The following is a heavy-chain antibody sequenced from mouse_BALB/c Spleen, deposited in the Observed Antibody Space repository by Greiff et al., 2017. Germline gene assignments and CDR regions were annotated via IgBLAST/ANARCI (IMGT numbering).Heavy chain of an antibody. D-gene: IGHD2-1*01. CDR3: ARSEGNYLFAY. J-gene: IGHJ3*01. V-gene: IGHV8-12*01. CDR1: GFSLSTSGMG. Sequence: QVTLKVSGPGILQPSQTLSLTCSFSGFSLSTSGMGVSWIRQPSGKGLEWLAHIYWDDDKRYNPSLKSRLTISKDTSRNQVFLKITSVDTADTATYYCARSEGNYLFAYWGQGTLVTVSA. CDR2: IYWDDDK.